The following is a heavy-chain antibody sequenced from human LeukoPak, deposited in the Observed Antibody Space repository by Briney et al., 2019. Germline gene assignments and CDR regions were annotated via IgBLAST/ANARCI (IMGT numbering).Heavy chain of an antibody. V-gene: IGHV1-18*01. CDR1: GYTFTSYG. CDR2: ISAYNGNT. Sequence: ASVKASCKASGYTFTSYGISWVRQAPGQGLEWMGWISAYNGNTNYAQKFQGRVTMTRDTSTSTVYMELSSLRSEDTAVYYCARERITMVRGVMRKNWFDPWGQGTLVTVSS. CDR3: ARERITMVRGVMRKNWFDP. J-gene: IGHJ5*02. D-gene: IGHD3-10*01.